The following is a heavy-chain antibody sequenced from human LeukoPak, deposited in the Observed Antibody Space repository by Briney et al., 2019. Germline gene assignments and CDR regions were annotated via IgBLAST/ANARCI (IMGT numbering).Heavy chain of an antibody. CDR1: GYTFTSYY. Sequence: GASVKVSCKASGYTFTSYYMHWVRQAPGQGLEWMGIINPSGGSTSYAQKFQGRVTMTRDTSTSTVYMELSSLRSEDTAVYYCARTSPVLLWFGDSFDPWDQGTLVTVSS. V-gene: IGHV1-46*01. D-gene: IGHD3-10*01. CDR2: INPSGGST. J-gene: IGHJ5*02. CDR3: ARTSPVLLWFGDSFDP.